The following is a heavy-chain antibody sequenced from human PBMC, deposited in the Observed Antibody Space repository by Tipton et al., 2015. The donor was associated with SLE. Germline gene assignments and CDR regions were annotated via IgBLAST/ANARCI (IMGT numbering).Heavy chain of an antibody. CDR2: TYYRSKWYN. Sequence: GLVKPSQTLSLTCAISGDSVSSNSAAWNWIRQSPSRGLGWLGMTYYRSKWYNDYALSVKSRITINPDTSKNHFSLQLNSVTPDDTAVYYCARDPPGDQGDDSWGQGTLVTVSS. CDR3: ARDPPGDQGDDS. CDR1: GDSVSSNSAA. J-gene: IGHJ4*02. D-gene: IGHD2-2*01. V-gene: IGHV6-1*01.